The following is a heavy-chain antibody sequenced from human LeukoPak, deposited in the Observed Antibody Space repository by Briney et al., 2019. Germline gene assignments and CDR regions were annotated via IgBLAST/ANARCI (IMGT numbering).Heavy chain of an antibody. D-gene: IGHD6-13*01. V-gene: IGHV5-51*01. CDR3: ARNPSGYHFDY. J-gene: IGHJ4*02. CDR1: GYSFSSYW. Sequence: GESLKISCKGSGYSFSSYWIGWLRQLPGKGLEWMGIIYPGDSDTRYSPSFQGQVTMSADKSISTAYLQWSSLKASDTAMYYCARNPSGYHFDYWGQGTLVTVSS. CDR2: IYPGDSDT.